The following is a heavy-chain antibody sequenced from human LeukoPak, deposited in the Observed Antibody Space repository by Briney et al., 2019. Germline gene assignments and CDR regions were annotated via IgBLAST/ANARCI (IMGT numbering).Heavy chain of an antibody. J-gene: IGHJ6*03. Sequence: GGSLRLSCAASGFTFSSYGMHWVRQAPGKGLEGVAVIRYDGSNKYYADSVKGRFTISRDNSKNTLYLQMNSLRSEDMAVYYCARSPLESYYDFWSGYYGYYYYMDVWGKGTTVTVSS. CDR1: GFTFSSYG. D-gene: IGHD3-3*01. V-gene: IGHV3-30*02. CDR3: ARSPLESYYDFWSGYYGYYYYMDV. CDR2: IRYDGSNK.